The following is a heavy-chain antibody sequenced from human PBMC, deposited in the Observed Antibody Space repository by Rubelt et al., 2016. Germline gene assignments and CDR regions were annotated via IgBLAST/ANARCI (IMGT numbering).Heavy chain of an antibody. J-gene: IGHJ4*02. Sequence: QVQLVQSGAEVKKPGASVKVSCKASGYTFTSYYMHWVRQAPGQGLEWMGIINPSGGSTTYAQKFQGRVTMNRDTSTSTVYMDLSSLRCEDTAVYYCARVGFYYDSGSYVDWGQGTLVTVSS. CDR2: INPSGGST. CDR3: ARVGFYYDSGSYVD. V-gene: IGHV1-46*01. D-gene: IGHD3-10*01. CDR1: GYTFTSYY.